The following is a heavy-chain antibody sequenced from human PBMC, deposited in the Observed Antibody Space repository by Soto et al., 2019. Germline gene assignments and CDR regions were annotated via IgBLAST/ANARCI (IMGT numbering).Heavy chain of an antibody. CDR2: ISYDGSNK. CDR3: AKDVLRFLEWLAFYGMDV. V-gene: IGHV3-30*18. CDR1: GFTFSSCG. Sequence: PGGSLTLSCPASGFTFSSCGMHWVRQAPGKGLEWVAVISYDGSNKYYADSVKGRFTSSRDNSKNTLYLQMNSLRAEDTAVYYCAKDVLRFLEWLAFYGMDVWGQGTTVTVSS. D-gene: IGHD3-3*01. J-gene: IGHJ6*02.